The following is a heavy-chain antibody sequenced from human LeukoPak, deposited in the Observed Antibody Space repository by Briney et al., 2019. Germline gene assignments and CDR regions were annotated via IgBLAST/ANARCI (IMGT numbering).Heavy chain of an antibody. V-gene: IGHV3-30*04. CDR3: AKSFWWFGEFSPFDY. J-gene: IGHJ4*02. CDR1: GFTFSSYA. D-gene: IGHD3-10*01. Sequence: GGSLRLSCAASGFTFSSYAMHWVRQAPGKGLEWVAVISYDGSNKYYADSVKGRFTIPRDNSKNTLYLQMNSLRAEDTAVYYCAKSFWWFGEFSPFDYWGQGTLVTVSS. CDR2: ISYDGSNK.